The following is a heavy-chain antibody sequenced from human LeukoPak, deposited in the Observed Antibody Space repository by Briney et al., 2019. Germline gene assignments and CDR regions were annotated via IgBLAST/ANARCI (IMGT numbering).Heavy chain of an antibody. V-gene: IGHV4-4*07. J-gene: IGHJ4*02. CDR3: GRSEIGTSASAIFDS. D-gene: IGHD3-10*01. CDR2: FHLTKRS. Sequence: PSETLSLTCAVSGVSVSDSYWSWIRQPVGKGLEYIGRFHLTKRSAYNPSLQSRVSMSVATSRNHFSLRLTSVTAADTAMYYCGRSEIGTSASAIFDSWGQGILVTVSS. CDR1: GVSVSDSY.